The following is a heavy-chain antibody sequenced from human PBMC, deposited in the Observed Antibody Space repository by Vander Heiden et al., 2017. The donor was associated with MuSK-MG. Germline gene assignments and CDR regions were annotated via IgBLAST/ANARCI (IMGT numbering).Heavy chain of an antibody. J-gene: IGHJ4*02. V-gene: IGHV3-33*01. CDR2: IWYDGSNK. D-gene: IGHD6-13*01. Sequence: QVQLVESGGGVVQPGRSLRLSCAASGFTFSSYGMHWVRQAQGKGLEWVAVIWYDGSNKYYADSVKGRFTISRDNSKNTLYLQMNSLRAEDTAVYYCARDLGPALAAAGYWGQGTLVTVAS. CDR3: ARDLGPALAAAGY. CDR1: GFTFSSYG.